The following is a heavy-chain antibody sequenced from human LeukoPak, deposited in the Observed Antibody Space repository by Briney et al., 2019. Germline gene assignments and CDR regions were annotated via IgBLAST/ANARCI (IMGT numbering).Heavy chain of an antibody. V-gene: IGHV4-38-2*02. CDR1: GYSISSGYY. CDR2: IYHSGST. Sequence: PSETLSLTCTVSGYSISSGYYWGWIRQPPGKGLEWIGSIYHSGSTYYNPSLKSRVTISVDTSKNQFSLKLSSVTAADTAVYYCVRSSSSIFDYWGQGTLVTVSP. D-gene: IGHD6-6*01. CDR3: VRSSSSIFDY. J-gene: IGHJ4*02.